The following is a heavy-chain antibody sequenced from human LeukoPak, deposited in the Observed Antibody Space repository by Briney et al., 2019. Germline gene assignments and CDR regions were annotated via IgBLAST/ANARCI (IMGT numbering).Heavy chain of an antibody. D-gene: IGHD5-24*01. CDR3: ARGEMAATYYFDC. Sequence: SQTLSLTCTVSGGSISGGGYHWSWLRQRPGEGLEWIGFIDYSGSSYYSPSLKSRISISVDTSKNQFSLKVTSVTAADTAVHYCARGEMAATYYFDCWGQGTLVTVSS. CDR1: GGSISGGGYH. CDR2: IDYSGSS. J-gene: IGHJ4*02. V-gene: IGHV4-31*03.